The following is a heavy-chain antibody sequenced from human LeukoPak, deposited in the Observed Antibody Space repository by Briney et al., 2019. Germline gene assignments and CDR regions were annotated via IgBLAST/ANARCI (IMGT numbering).Heavy chain of an antibody. V-gene: IGHV4-4*02. CDR3: ARDVVVLRFLEWSGNWFDP. CDR1: GGSISSSNW. D-gene: IGHD3-3*01. Sequence: PSETLSLTCAVSGGSISSSNWWSWVRQPPGKGLEWIGEIYHSGSTYYNPSLKSRVTISVDTSKNQFSLKLSSVTAADTAVYYCARDVVVLRFLEWSGNWFDPWGQGTLVTVSS. CDR2: IYHSGST. J-gene: IGHJ5*02.